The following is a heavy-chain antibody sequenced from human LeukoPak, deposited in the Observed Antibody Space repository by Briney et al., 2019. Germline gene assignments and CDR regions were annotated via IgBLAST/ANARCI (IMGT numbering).Heavy chain of an antibody. CDR3: AGGVLRVGIGGGYYYYGMDA. Sequence: SVKVSRKPSLGTLSSYVISWVRQAPGQGGEWMGGIIPFFGTANYAQKFQGRVTINADKSTSTAYMELRSLRYENSAAYDCAGGVLRVGIGGGYYYYGMDAWGKGTTVTVSS. D-gene: IGHD3-3*01. V-gene: IGHV1-69*06. J-gene: IGHJ6*04. CDR1: LGTLSSYV. CDR2: IIPFFGTA.